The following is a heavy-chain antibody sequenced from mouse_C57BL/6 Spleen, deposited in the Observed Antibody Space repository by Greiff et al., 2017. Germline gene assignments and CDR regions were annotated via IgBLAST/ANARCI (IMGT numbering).Heavy chain of an antibody. CDR1: GFTFSSYA. CDR2: ISDGGSYT. Sequence: EVQVVESGGGLVKPGGSLKLSCAASGFTFSSYAMSLVRQTPDKRLEWVATISDGGSYTYYPDNVKGRFTISRDNAKNNLYLQMSHLQSEDTAMYYCARDDGYPFAYWGQGTLVTVSA. D-gene: IGHD2-3*01. J-gene: IGHJ3*01. V-gene: IGHV5-4*01. CDR3: ARDDGYPFAY.